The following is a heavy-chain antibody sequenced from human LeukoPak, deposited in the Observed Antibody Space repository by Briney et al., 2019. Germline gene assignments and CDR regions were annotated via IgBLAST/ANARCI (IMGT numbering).Heavy chain of an antibody. V-gene: IGHV3-23*01. CDR1: GFTFRNYA. CDR2: ISGSGANR. Sequence: PGGSLRPSCAASGFTFRNYAMAWFRQAPGKGLEWVSAISGSGANRYFADSVKGRFTISRDNSRNALYLQMNSLRAEDTAVYFCARQVGPDYWGQGTLVTVSS. J-gene: IGHJ4*02. CDR3: ARQVGPDY.